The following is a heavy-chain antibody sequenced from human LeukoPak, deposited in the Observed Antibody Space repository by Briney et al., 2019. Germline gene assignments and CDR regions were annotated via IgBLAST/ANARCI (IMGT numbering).Heavy chain of an antibody. Sequence: ASVKVSCKASGYTFTSYDINWVRQATGQGLEWMGWMNPNSGNTGYAQKFQGRVTMTRNTSISTAYMELSSLRSEDTAVYYCGGGRIPALSGGGVFDYWGQGTLVTVSS. CDR2: MNPNSGNT. D-gene: IGHD3-16*01. CDR3: GGGRIPALSGGGVFDY. J-gene: IGHJ4*02. V-gene: IGHV1-8*01. CDR1: GYTFTSYD.